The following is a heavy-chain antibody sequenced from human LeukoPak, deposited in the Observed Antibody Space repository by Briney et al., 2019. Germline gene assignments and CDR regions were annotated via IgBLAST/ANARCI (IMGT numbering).Heavy chain of an antibody. J-gene: IGHJ4*02. Sequence: ASVKVSCKASGYTFTSYGISWVRQAPGQGLEWMGWISGYNGNTNSAQKLQGRVSMTTDTSTSTAYMELRSLRSDDTAVYYCARDCIGCHGFDYWGQGTLVTVSS. CDR3: ARDCIGCHGFDY. CDR1: GYTFTSYG. V-gene: IGHV1-18*01. D-gene: IGHD2-15*01. CDR2: ISGYNGNT.